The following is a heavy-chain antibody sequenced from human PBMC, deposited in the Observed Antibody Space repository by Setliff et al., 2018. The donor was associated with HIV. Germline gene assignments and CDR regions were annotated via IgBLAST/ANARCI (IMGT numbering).Heavy chain of an antibody. V-gene: IGHV3-21*01. CDR3: AAVFTGEPGRSLDY. CDR1: GFTFISST. CDR2: ISSSGSYI. D-gene: IGHD1-26*01. Sequence: GGSLRLSCTVSGFTFISSTMNWVRQAPGKGLEWVASISSSGSYIHYADSLKGRFTISRDNAKNSQYLLMSDLRAEDTAVYYCAAVFTGEPGRSLDYWGQGTPGTVSS. J-gene: IGHJ4*02.